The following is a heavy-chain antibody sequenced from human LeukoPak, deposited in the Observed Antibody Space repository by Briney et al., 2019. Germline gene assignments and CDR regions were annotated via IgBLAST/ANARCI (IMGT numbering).Heavy chain of an antibody. Sequence: SETLSLTCTVSGGSISSISYYWGWIRQPRGKGLEWIGNIFYSGNTYYNPSLKSRVTISVDTSKSLFSLNLNPVTAADTAVYYCARGTPHYYGSGSYYIRRFDPWGQGTLVTVSS. D-gene: IGHD3-10*01. CDR1: GGSISSISYY. CDR3: ARGTPHYYGSGSYYIRRFDP. V-gene: IGHV4-39*01. J-gene: IGHJ5*02. CDR2: IFYSGNT.